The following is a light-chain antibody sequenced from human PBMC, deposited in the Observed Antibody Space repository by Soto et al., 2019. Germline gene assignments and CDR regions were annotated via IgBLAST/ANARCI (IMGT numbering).Light chain of an antibody. J-gene: IGKJ5*01. Sequence: EVLMTQSPDTLYVSPGERVTLSCRASQSVSDNLAWYQQKPGQGPRLLVYRASTRTLGIPARFSGSESGTEFTLTISSLQSEDFAVYYCQQYNSWPITFXQXXXXEI. CDR3: QQYNSWPIT. CDR1: QSVSDN. CDR2: RAS. V-gene: IGKV3-15*01.